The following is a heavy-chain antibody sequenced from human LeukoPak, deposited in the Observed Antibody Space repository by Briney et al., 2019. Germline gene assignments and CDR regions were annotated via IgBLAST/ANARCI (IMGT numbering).Heavy chain of an antibody. CDR3: ARGYGSGSYNNFNQ. V-gene: IGHV4-59*01. CDR2: IRYTGNT. CDR1: GASFRGYY. J-gene: IGHJ4*02. D-gene: IGHD3-10*01. Sequence: SETLSLTCTVSGASFRGYYWSWLRQPPGKGLEWIGYIRYTGNTDYNPSLTSRVTMSVDTSKNQFSLMLTSVTAADTAVYYCARGYGSGSYNNFNQWGQGLLVAVSS.